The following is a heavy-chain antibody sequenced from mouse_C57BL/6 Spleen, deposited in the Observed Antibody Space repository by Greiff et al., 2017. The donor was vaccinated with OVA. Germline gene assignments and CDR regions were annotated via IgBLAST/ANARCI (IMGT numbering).Heavy chain of an antibody. CDR1: GYTFTDYE. CDR3: TREGTTVVATNCDV. CDR2: IDPETGGT. Sequence: VQLQQSGAELVRPGASVTLSCKASGYTFTDYEMHWVKQTPVHGLEWIGAIDPETGGTAYNQKFKGKAILTADKSSSTAYMELRSLTSEDSAVYYCTREGTTVVATNCDVWDTGTTVTVSS. J-gene: IGHJ1*03. V-gene: IGHV1-15*01. D-gene: IGHD1-1*01.